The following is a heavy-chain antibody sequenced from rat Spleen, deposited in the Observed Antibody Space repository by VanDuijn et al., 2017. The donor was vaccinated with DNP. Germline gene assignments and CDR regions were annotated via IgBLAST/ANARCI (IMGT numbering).Heavy chain of an antibody. CDR3: ARQDPLLLTLFAN. D-gene: IGHD1-1*01. Sequence: EVQLVESGGGLVQPGRSLKLSCAVSGITFSDHNMAWVRQAPKKSLEWVATVSYDGSSTYYRDSVKGRFTISRDNAKSTLYLQMDSLRSEDTATYYCARQDPLLLTLFANWGQGTLVTVSS. V-gene: IGHV5-7*01. J-gene: IGHJ3*01. CDR1: GITFSDHN. CDR2: VSYDGSST.